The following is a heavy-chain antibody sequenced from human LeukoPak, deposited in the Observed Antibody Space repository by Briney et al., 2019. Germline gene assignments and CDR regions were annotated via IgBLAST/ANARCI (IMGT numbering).Heavy chain of an antibody. Sequence: GGSLRLSCAASGFTFSNAWRSWVRQAAGKGLEWVGRIKSKTAGGTTAYAPPVKGRFPISRADSKNTPYLHMNSLTPEATAVYYWSTDRVGATTFDYWGQGTLVTVSS. CDR1: GFTFSNAW. CDR3: STDRVGATTFDY. V-gene: IGHV3-15*01. D-gene: IGHD1-26*01. CDR2: IKSKTAGGTT. J-gene: IGHJ4*02.